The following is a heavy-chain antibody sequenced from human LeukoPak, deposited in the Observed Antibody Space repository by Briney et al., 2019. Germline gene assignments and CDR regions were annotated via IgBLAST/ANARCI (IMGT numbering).Heavy chain of an antibody. V-gene: IGHV3-15*01. D-gene: IGHD3-9*01. CDR2: FKSQTDGGTR. CDR1: GFTFSSYA. J-gene: IGHJ4*02. CDR3: TKQDDVLTGYPFDS. Sequence: PGGSLRLSCAASGFTFSSYAMSWVRQAPGKGLEWVGRFKSQTDGGTRDYAAPVKGRFTLSRDDSKNTQYLQMNSLKTEDSGVYYCTKQDDVLTGYPFDSWGQGTLVTVSS.